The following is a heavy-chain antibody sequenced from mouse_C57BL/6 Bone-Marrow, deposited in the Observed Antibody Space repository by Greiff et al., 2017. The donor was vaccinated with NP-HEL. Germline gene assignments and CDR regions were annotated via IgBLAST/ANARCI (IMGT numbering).Heavy chain of an antibody. CDR3: ARERDYYGSSYFDY. CDR1: GYSITSGYY. V-gene: IGHV3-6*01. J-gene: IGHJ2*01. CDR2: ISYDGSN. D-gene: IGHD1-1*01. Sequence: EVQLQESGPGLVKPSQSLSLTCSVTGYSITSGYYWNWIRQFPGNKLEWMGYISYDGSNNYNPSLKNRISITRDTSKNQFFLKLNSVTTEDTATYYCARERDYYGSSYFDYWGQGTTLTVSS.